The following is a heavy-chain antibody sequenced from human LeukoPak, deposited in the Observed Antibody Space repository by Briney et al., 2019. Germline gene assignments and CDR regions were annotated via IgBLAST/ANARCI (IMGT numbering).Heavy chain of an antibody. V-gene: IGHV4-39*07. CDR1: GGSISSSSYY. CDR3: ARGEAAAAADWYFDL. J-gene: IGHJ2*01. Sequence: PSETLSLTCTVSGGSISSSSYYWGWIRQPPGKGLEWIGSIYYSGGTYYNPSLKSRVTISVDTSKNQFSLKLSSVTAADTAVYYCARGEAAAAADWYFDLWGRGTLVTVSS. CDR2: IYYSGGT. D-gene: IGHD6-13*01.